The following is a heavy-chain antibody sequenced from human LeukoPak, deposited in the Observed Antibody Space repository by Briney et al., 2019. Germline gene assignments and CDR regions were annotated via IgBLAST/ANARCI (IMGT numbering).Heavy chain of an antibody. CDR2: INHSGST. Sequence: SETLSLTCAVYGGSFSGYYWSRIRQPPGKGLEWIGEINHSGSTNYNPSLKSRVTISVDTSKNQFSLKLSSVTAADTAGYYCARGRRESCSGGSCRLRRVNWFDPWGQETLVTVSS. J-gene: IGHJ5*02. V-gene: IGHV4-34*01. CDR1: GGSFSGYY. CDR3: ARGRRESCSGGSCRLRRVNWFDP. D-gene: IGHD2-15*01.